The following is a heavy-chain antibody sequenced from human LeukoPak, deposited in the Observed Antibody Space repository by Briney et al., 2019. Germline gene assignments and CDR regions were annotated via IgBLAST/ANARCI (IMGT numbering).Heavy chain of an antibody. V-gene: IGHV4-61*08. J-gene: IGHJ3*02. Sequence: SETLSPTCTVSGGSISSGDYYWSWIRQPPGKGLEWIGYIYYSGSTNYNPSLKSRVTISVDTSKNQFSLKLSSVTAADTAVYYCARGPKRSGAFDIWGQGTMVTVSS. D-gene: IGHD3-3*01. CDR3: ARGPKRSGAFDI. CDR1: GGSISSGDYY. CDR2: IYYSGST.